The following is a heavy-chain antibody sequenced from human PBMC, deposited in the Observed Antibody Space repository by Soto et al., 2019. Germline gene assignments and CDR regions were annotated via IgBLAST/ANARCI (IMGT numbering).Heavy chain of an antibody. J-gene: IGHJ5*02. CDR1: GFYIISGGYY. CDR3: ARSVFP. CDR2: IYYSGST. V-gene: IGHV4-31*03. Sequence: SETLSLTCTVSGFYIISGGYYWSWIRQHPGKGLEWIGYIYYSGSTYYNPSLKSRVTISVDTSKNQFSLKLSSVTAADTAIYYCARSVFPWGQGTLVTVSS.